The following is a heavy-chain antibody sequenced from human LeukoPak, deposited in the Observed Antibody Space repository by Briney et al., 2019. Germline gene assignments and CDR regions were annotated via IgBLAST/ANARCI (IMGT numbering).Heavy chain of an antibody. CDR2: ISSSSSYI. CDR3: ARDATVTFYYYYYYMDV. J-gene: IGHJ6*03. D-gene: IGHD4-11*01. Sequence: TAGGSLRLSCAASGFTFSSYSMNWVRQAPGKGLEWVSSISSSSSYIYYADSVKGRFTISRDNAKNSLYLQMNSLRAEDTAVYYCARDATVTFYYYYYYMDVWGKGTTVTVSS. V-gene: IGHV3-21*01. CDR1: GFTFSSYS.